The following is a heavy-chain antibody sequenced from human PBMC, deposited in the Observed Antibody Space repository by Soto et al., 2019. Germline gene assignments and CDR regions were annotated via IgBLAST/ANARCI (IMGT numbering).Heavy chain of an antibody. J-gene: IGHJ4*02. D-gene: IGHD3-22*01. Sequence: QVQLVQSGAEEKKPGASVKVSCKASGYTFTSYAMHWVRQAPGQRLEWMGWINAGNGNTKYSQKLQGRVTITKDTSASTADMELSSLRSEDTAVYYCATSSGYYSIDDYWGQGTLVTVSS. V-gene: IGHV1-3*05. CDR3: ATSSGYYSIDDY. CDR1: GYTFTSYA. CDR2: INAGNGNT.